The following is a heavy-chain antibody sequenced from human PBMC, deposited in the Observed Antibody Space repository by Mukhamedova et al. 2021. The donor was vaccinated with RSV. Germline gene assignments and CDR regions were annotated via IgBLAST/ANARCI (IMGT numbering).Heavy chain of an antibody. D-gene: IGHD5-18*01. J-gene: IGHJ3*02. CDR2: IYQSGSS. Sequence: GEIYQSGSSNYNPSLKNRVTILLDKPKNQFSLKMSSVTAADTAVYYCARDGRVRCGYGYQDAFDIWGQGTMVTVSS. V-gene: IGHV4-4*02. CDR3: ARDGRVRCGYGYQDAFDI.